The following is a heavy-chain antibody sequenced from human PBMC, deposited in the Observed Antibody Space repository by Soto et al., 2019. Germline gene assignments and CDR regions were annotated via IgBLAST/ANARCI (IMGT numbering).Heavy chain of an antibody. Sequence: QVQLVESGGGVVQPGRSLRLSCAASGFTFSSYGMHWVRQAPGKGLEWVAVIWYDGSNKYCADSVKGRFTISRDNSKNPLYLQMTSLSAEATAVYYCARDAVAPISGGMDVWVQVTTVTVSS. CDR3: ARDAVAPISGGMDV. J-gene: IGHJ6*02. D-gene: IGHD5-12*01. V-gene: IGHV3-33*01. CDR1: GFTFSSYG. CDR2: IWYDGSNK.